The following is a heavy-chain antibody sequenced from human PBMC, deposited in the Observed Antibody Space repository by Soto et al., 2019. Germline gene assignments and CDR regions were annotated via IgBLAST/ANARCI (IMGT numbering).Heavy chain of an antibody. V-gene: IGHV1-18*01. CDR3: ARGGYCSSTSCYRYYYYCGMDV. CDR1: GYTFTSYG. CDR2: ISAYNGNT. D-gene: IGHD2-2*01. Sequence: QVQLVQSGAEVKKPGASVKVSCKASGYTFTSYGISWVRQAPGQGLEWMGWISAYNGNTNYAQKLQGRVTMTTDTSTSTAYMELRSLRSDDTAVYYCARGGYCSSTSCYRYYYYCGMDVWGQGTTVPVSS. J-gene: IGHJ6*02.